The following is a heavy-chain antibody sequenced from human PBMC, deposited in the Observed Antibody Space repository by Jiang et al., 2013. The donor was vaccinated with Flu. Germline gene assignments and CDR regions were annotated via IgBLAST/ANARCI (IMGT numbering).Heavy chain of an antibody. Sequence: CGAEVKKPGESLKISCKGSGYSFTSYWIGWVRQMPGKGLEWMGIIHPGDSDTRYSPSFQGQVTISADKSISTAYLQWSSLKASDTAMYYCARALGYCSGGSCFNWFDPVGQGTLVTVSS. J-gene: IGHJ5*02. CDR1: GYSFTSYW. CDR2: IHPGDSDT. V-gene: IGHV5-51*03. CDR3: ARALGYCSGGSCFNWFDP. D-gene: IGHD2-15*01.